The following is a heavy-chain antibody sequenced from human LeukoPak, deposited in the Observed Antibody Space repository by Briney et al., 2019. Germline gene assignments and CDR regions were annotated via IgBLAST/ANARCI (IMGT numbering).Heavy chain of an antibody. CDR3: ARASMRMATAGLVDY. J-gene: IGHJ4*02. V-gene: IGHV3-11*05. CDR1: GFTFSDYY. Sequence: KAGGSLRLSCAASGFTFSDYYMSWVRQAPGKGLEWVSYISRSSSNTNYADSVKGRFTISRDNPKKSLYLQMNSLRAEDTAVYYCARASMRMATAGLVDYWGQGTLVSVSS. CDR2: ISRSSSNT. D-gene: IGHD5-24*01.